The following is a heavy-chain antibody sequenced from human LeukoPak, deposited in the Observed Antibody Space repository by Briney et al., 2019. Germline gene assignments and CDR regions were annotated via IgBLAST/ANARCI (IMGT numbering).Heavy chain of an antibody. D-gene: IGHD5-18*01. J-gene: IGHJ6*03. CDR2: IYYSGST. CDR3: ARTTEGGYTYDYFYYYYMDV. CDR1: GGSISSYY. V-gene: IGHV4-59*01. Sequence: SETLSLTCTVSGGSISSYYWSWIRQPPGKGLEWIGDIYYSGSTNYKSSLKRRVTISVDTSKNQFSLKLSSVTAADTAVYYCARTTEGGYTYDYFYYYYMDVWGKGTTVTISS.